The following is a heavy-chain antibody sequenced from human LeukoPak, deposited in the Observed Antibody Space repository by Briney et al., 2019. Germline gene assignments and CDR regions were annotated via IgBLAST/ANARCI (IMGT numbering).Heavy chain of an antibody. CDR2: IYNSGST. Sequence: SETLSLTCTVSGGSISSSSYYWGWIRQPPGKWLEWIGSIYNSGSTYYNPSLKSRVTISVDTSKNQFSLKLSSVTAADTAVYYCARQLGGATNGYWGQGTLVTVSS. D-gene: IGHD1-26*01. CDR3: ARQLGGATNGY. CDR1: GGSISSSSYY. V-gene: IGHV4-39*01. J-gene: IGHJ4*02.